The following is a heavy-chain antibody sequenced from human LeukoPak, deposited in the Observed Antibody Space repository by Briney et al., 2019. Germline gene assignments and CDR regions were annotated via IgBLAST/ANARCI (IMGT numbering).Heavy chain of an antibody. D-gene: IGHD2-2*01. J-gene: IGHJ6*03. V-gene: IGHV1-69*05. Sequence: GASVKVSCKASGGTFSSYAISWVRQAPGQGLEWMGGIIPIFGTANYAQKFQGRVTITTDESTSTAYMELSSLRSEDTAVYYCARGTGDHRGIVVVPAATPYYYYYMDVWGKGTTVTVSS. CDR1: GGTFSSYA. CDR2: IIPIFGTA. CDR3: ARGTGDHRGIVVVPAATPYYYYYMDV.